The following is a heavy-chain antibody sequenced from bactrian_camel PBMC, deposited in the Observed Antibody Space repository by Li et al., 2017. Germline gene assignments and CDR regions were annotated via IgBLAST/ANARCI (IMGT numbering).Heavy chain of an antibody. CDR2: IYTIDGRT. CDR1: GFTSSAYD. Sequence: VQLVESGGGLVQPGGSLRLSCSASGFTSSAYDMSWVRQALGKEREGVAAIYTIDGRTYYADSVKGRFTISQDNAKKTVYLHMNSPKPEDSATYYCAADGDDTGTTVVRTTTCPVSHYKYWGQGTQVTVS. J-gene: IGHJ4*01. V-gene: IGHV3S40*01. CDR3: AADGDDTGTTVVRTTTCPVSHYKY. D-gene: IGHD2*01.